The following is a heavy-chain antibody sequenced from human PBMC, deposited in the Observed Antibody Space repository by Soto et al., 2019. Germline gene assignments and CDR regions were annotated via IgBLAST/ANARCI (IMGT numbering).Heavy chain of an antibody. CDR3: ARGYCSSTSCDYYYYGMDV. D-gene: IGHD2-2*01. CDR1: GGSISSGDYY. V-gene: IGHV4-30-4*01. CDR2: IYYSGST. J-gene: IGHJ6*02. Sequence: QVQLQESGPGLVKPSQTLSLTCTVSGGSISSGDYYWSWIRQPPGKGLEWIGYIYYSGSTYYNPSLKSRVTISVDTSKNQFSLKLSSVTAADTAVYYCARGYCSSTSCDYYYYGMDVWGQGTTVTVSS.